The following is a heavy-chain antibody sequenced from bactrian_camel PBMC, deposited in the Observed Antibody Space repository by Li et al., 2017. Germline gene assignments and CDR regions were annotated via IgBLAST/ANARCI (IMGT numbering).Heavy chain of an antibody. CDR3: AADSDCSGSWIPPYAY. D-gene: IGHD3*01. CDR2: VRTGGGIT. Sequence: DVQLVESGGGLVQPGGSLRLSCAASGFTFSSYDMNWVRQRPGKGLEWVSTVRTGGGITFYADSVKGRFTVSRDNAKNTVYLQLDSLRTEDTATYYCAADSDCSGSWIPPYAYWGQGTQVTVS. J-gene: IGHJ4*01. CDR1: GFTFSSYD. V-gene: IGHV3S40*01.